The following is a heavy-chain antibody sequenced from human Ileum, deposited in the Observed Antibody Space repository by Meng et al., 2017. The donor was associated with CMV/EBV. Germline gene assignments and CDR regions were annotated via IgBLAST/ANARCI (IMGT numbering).Heavy chain of an antibody. Sequence: ASVKVSCKASGYSLTANFIHWVRKAPGQGLQWMGWILPSSGATHYAQKFSDRVTMTRDMSISTSYMELNRLTSDDTAVYHCVRDMDGSEGSAFDIWGQGTMVTVSS. CDR3: VRDMDGSEGSAFDI. V-gene: IGHV1-2*02. CDR1: GYSLTANF. J-gene: IGHJ3*02. CDR2: ILPSSGAT. D-gene: IGHD2-2*03.